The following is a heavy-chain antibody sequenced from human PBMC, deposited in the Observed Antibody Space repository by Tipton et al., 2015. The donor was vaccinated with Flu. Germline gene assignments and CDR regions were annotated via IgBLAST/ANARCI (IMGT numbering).Heavy chain of an antibody. CDR2: VFSSGIT. CDR3: ARGGTNFGYCRGNTCYSPYFFDY. Sequence: TLSLTCTVSGGSISSYHWSWIRQPAGKGLEWIGRVFSSGITNYNPSLKSRVNMSVDTSKNQFSLNLASVTAADAAVYYCARGGTNFGYCRGNTCYSPYFFDYWGQGTLVTVSS. CDR1: GGSISSYH. J-gene: IGHJ4*02. V-gene: IGHV4-4*07. D-gene: IGHD2-15*01.